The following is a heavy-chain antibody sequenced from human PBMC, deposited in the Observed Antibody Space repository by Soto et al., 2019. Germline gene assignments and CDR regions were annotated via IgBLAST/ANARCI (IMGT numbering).Heavy chain of an antibody. D-gene: IGHD3-10*01. CDR2: IYHSGST. J-gene: IGHJ4*02. CDR3: ARAKVRGVIPHYFDY. V-gene: IGHV4-30-2*01. Sequence: SETLSLTCAVSGGSISSGGYSWSWIRQPPGKGLEWIGYIYHSGSTYYNPSLKSRVTISVDRSKNQFSLKLSSVTAADTAVYYCARAKVRGVIPHYFDYWGQGTLVTVSS. CDR1: GGSISSGGYS.